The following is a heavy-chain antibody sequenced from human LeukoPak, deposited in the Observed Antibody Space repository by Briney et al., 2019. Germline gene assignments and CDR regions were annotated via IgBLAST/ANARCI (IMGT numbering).Heavy chain of an antibody. CDR3: AESQGIAAAGTYWDY. V-gene: IGHV4-39*07. CDR2: IYHSGST. CDR1: GGSISSGSYY. J-gene: IGHJ4*02. D-gene: IGHD6-13*01. Sequence: SETLSLTCTVSGGSISSGSYYWGWIRQPPGKGLEWIGSIYHSGSTYYNPSLKSRVTISVDTSKNQFSLKLSSVTAADTAVYYCAESQGIAAAGTYWDYWGQGTLVTVSS.